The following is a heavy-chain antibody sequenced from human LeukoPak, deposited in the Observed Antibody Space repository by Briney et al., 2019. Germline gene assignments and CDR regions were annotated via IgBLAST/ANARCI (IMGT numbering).Heavy chain of an antibody. V-gene: IGHV3-33*01. CDR2: IFYGGSDK. D-gene: IGHD1-26*01. J-gene: IGHJ4*02. CDR1: GFIFSNYG. CDR3: ARVAYSGSYYFDY. Sequence: GGSLRLSCAASGFIFSNYGFHWVRQAPGKGLEWVAAIFYGGSDKFYTDSVKGRFTISRDNSKNTLYLQMNSLRAEDTAVYYCARVAYSGSYYFDYWGQGTLVTVSS.